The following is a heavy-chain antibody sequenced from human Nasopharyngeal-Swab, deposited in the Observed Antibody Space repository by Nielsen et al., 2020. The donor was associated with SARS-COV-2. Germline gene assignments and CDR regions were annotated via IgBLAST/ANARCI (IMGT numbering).Heavy chain of an antibody. CDR2: IVGNGDYT. D-gene: IGHD3-10*01. V-gene: IGHV3-43*01. Sequence: GGSLRLSCAASGFTFNNYNFNWVRQAPGKGLEWVSLIVGNGDYTYYADSVKGRFTISRDNSKNSLYLQMNSLKTEDTALYYCAKDMGYGSGSYYSFDNWGQGTLVTVSS. CDR1: GFTFNNYN. J-gene: IGHJ4*02. CDR3: AKDMGYGSGSYYSFDN.